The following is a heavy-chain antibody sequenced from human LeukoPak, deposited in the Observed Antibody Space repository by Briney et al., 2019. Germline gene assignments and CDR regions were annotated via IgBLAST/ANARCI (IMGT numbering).Heavy chain of an antibody. CDR2: IYYSGST. Sequence: SQTLSLTCTVSGGSISSGGYYWSWIRQHPGKGLEWIGYIYYSGSTYCNPSLKSRVTISVDTSKNQFSLKLSSVTAADTAVYYCARGAGDTAMVDHPTTFDYWGQGTLVTVSS. D-gene: IGHD5-18*01. CDR3: ARGAGDTAMVDHPTTFDY. CDR1: GGSISSGGYY. J-gene: IGHJ4*02. V-gene: IGHV4-31*03.